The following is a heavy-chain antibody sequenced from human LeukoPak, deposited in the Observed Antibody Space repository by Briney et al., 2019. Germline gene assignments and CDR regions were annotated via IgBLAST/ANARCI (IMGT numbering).Heavy chain of an antibody. J-gene: IGHJ4*02. Sequence: PSETLSLTCAVYGGSFSGYYWSWIRQPPGKGLEWIGEINHSGSTNYNPSLKSRVTISVDTSKNQFSLKLSSVTAADTAVYYRARGRGRGYSYGYQDYWGQGTLVTVSS. D-gene: IGHD5-18*01. V-gene: IGHV4-34*01. CDR2: INHSGST. CDR3: ARGRGRGYSYGYQDY. CDR1: GGSFSGYY.